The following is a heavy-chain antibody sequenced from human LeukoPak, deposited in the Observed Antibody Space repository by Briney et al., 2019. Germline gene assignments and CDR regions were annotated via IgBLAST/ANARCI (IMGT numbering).Heavy chain of an antibody. CDR2: ISSSSNYI. CDR3: ARVPTSYYGMDV. Sequence: EGSLRLSCAASGFNFSSYSMNWVRQAPGKGLEWVSSISSSSNYIYYADSVKGRFTISRDNAKNSLYLQMNSLRAEDTAVYYCARVPTSYYGMDVWGQGTTVTVSS. V-gene: IGHV3-21*01. J-gene: IGHJ6*02. CDR1: GFNFSSYS.